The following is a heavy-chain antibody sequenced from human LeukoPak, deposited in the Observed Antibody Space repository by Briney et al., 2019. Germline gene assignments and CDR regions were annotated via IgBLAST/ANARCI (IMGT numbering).Heavy chain of an antibody. Sequence: ASVKVSCKASGYTFTGYYMFWLRQAPGQGLEWMGRINPNSGGTNYAQKFQGRVTMTGDTSITKAYMELSSLTSDDTAVYYCARDLPSPGISVADDYWGQGTLVTVSS. CDR3: ARDLPSPGISVADDY. D-gene: IGHD6-19*01. J-gene: IGHJ4*02. CDR1: GYTFTGYY. CDR2: INPNSGGT. V-gene: IGHV1-2*06.